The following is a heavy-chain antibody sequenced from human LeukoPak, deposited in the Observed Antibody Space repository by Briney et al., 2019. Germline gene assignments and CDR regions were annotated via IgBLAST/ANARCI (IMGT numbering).Heavy chain of an antibody. J-gene: IGHJ4*02. CDR3: AKAIQWELLRTHFDY. Sequence: GGSLRLSCAASGFTFSSYWMHWVRQVPGKGLEWVSAISGSGGSTYYADSVKGRFTISRDNSKNTLYLQMNSLRAEDTAVYYCAKAIQWELLRTHFDYWGQGTLVTVSS. CDR1: GFTFSSYW. D-gene: IGHD1-26*01. CDR2: ISGSGGST. V-gene: IGHV3-23*01.